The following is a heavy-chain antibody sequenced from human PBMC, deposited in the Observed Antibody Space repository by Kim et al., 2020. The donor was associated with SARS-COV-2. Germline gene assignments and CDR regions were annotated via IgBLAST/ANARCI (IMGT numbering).Heavy chain of an antibody. Sequence: GGSLRLSCAASGFTFSSYSMNWVRQAPGKGLEWVSSISSSSSYIYYADSVKGRFTISRDNAKNSLYLQMNSLRAEDTAVYYCARDAPRLLWFGELLNWFDPWGQGTLVTVSS. J-gene: IGHJ5*02. CDR2: ISSSSSYI. CDR3: ARDAPRLLWFGELLNWFDP. CDR1: GFTFSSYS. V-gene: IGHV3-21*01. D-gene: IGHD3-10*01.